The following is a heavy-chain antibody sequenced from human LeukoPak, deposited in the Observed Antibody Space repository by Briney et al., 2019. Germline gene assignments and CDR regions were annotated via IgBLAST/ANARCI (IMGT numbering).Heavy chain of an antibody. J-gene: IGHJ6*03. Sequence: SETLSLTCTVSGYSISSGYYWGWIRQPPGKGLEWIGSIYHSGSTYYNPSLKSRVTISVDTSKNQFSLKLSSVTAADTAVYYCARAPHYYGSGTTESGYMDVWGKGTTVTISS. CDR2: IYHSGST. V-gene: IGHV4-38-2*02. D-gene: IGHD3-10*01. CDR3: ARAPHYYGSGTTESGYMDV. CDR1: GYSISSGYY.